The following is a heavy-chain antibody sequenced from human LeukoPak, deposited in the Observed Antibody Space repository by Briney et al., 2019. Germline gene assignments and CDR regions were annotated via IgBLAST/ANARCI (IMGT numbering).Heavy chain of an antibody. CDR1: GGSISGSSYY. CDR2: IYYSGSI. D-gene: IGHD6-13*01. Sequence: SETLSLTCAVSGGSISGSSYYWGWIPQPPGKGLDWSGSIYYSGSIYYNPSLKSRVTISVDTSKNQFYLKLSSVSAADTAVYYCARGGISSWPYLIDFWGQGTLVTVSS. V-gene: IGHV4-39*07. J-gene: IGHJ4*02. CDR3: ARGGISSWPYLIDF.